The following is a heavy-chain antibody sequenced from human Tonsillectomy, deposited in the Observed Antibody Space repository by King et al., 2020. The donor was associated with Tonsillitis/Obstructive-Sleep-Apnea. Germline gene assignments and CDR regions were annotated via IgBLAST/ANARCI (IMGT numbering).Heavy chain of an antibody. CDR2: IRSKANSYAT. Sequence: VQLVESGGGLVQPGGSLKLSCAASGFTFSGSAMHWVRQASGKGLEWVGRIRSKANSYATAYAASVKGRFTISRDDSKNTAYLQMNSLKTEDTAVYYCTRPPSNYGPWGQGTLVTVSS. D-gene: IGHD4-11*01. CDR3: TRPPSNYGP. V-gene: IGHV3-73*01. CDR1: GFTFSGSA. J-gene: IGHJ5*02.